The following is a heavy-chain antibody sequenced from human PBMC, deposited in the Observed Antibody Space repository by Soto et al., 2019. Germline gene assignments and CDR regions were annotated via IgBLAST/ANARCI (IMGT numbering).Heavy chain of an antibody. V-gene: IGHV3-11*01. CDR3: ARVPYGSGSYKNPFNYYYYYMDV. Sequence: GGSLRLSCAASGFTFSDYYMSWIRQAPGKGLEWVSYISSSGSTIYYADSVKGRFTISRDNAKNSLYLQMNSLRAEDTAVYYCARVPYGSGSYKNPFNYYYYYMDVWGKGTTVTVSS. CDR1: GFTFSDYY. CDR2: ISSSGSTI. D-gene: IGHD3-10*01. J-gene: IGHJ6*03.